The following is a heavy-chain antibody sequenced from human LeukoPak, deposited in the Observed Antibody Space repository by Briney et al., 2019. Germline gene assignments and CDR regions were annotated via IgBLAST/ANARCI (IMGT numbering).Heavy chain of an antibody. D-gene: IGHD2-2*01. CDR2: ISSSSSYI. CDR1: GFTFGDYA. CDR3: AREARGSSTSGYYYYYYYMDV. Sequence: GGSLRLSCTASGFTFGDYAMSWFRQAPGKGLEWVSSISSSSSYIYYADSAKGRFTISRDNAKNSLYLQMNSLRAEDTAVYYCAREARGSSTSGYYYYYYYMDVWGKGTTVTVSS. J-gene: IGHJ6*03. V-gene: IGHV3-21*01.